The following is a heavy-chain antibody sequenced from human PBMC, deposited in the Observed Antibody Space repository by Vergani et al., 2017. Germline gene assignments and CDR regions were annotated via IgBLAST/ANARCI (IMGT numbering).Heavy chain of an antibody. CDR1: GFTFDDYA. Sequence: EVQLVESGGGLVQPGRSLRLSGAASGFTFDDYAMHWVRQGPGKGLEWVSGISWNSGSIGYADSVKGRFTISRDNAKNSLYLQMNSLRAEDTALYYCVKDNYYGVNAGHFDLWGRGTLVTVSS. D-gene: IGHD4-23*01. J-gene: IGHJ2*01. V-gene: IGHV3-9*01. CDR2: ISWNSGSI. CDR3: VKDNYYGVNAGHFDL.